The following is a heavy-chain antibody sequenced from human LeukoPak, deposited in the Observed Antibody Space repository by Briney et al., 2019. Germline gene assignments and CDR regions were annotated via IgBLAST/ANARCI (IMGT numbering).Heavy chain of an antibody. CDR3: ARLSYAGYGRTFDF. CDR2: IYYSGST. V-gene: IGHV4-31*03. CDR1: GGSLSSGAYY. J-gene: IGHJ4*02. Sequence: SETLSLTCTVSGGSLSSGAYYWNWIRQHPGRGLEYIGYIYYSGSTNYNPSLKSRVTISINTSKSQFSLDLSSVTAADTAVYYCARLSYAGYGRTFDFWGQGTLVTVSS. D-gene: IGHD5-12*01.